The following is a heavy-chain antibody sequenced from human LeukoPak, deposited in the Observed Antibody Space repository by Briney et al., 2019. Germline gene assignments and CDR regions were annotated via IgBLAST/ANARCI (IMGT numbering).Heavy chain of an antibody. D-gene: IGHD3-10*01. CDR3: ARARWTIVRGVMSPPLDY. CDR2: INPNSGGT. J-gene: IGHJ4*02. V-gene: IGHV1-2*02. Sequence: GASVKVSCKASGYTFTGYYMHWVRQAPGQGLEWRGWINPNSGGTNYAQKIQGRVNTTRDTSISTAYMKLSRLRSDDTAVYYCARARWTIVRGVMSPPLDYWGQGTLVTVSS. CDR1: GYTFTGYY.